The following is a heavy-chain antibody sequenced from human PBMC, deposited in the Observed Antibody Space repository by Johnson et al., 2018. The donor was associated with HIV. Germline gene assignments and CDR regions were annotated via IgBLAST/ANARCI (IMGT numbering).Heavy chain of an antibody. Sequence: VESGGGLVQPGGSLRLSCAASGFTLNDYAIHWVRQAPGKGLEWVSSISWNSGSMGYADSVKGRFTISRDNAKNSLYLQMNRLRAEDTALYYCARVPNDAFDIWGQGTMVTVSS. V-gene: IGHV3-9*01. CDR1: GFTLNDYA. J-gene: IGHJ3*02. CDR3: ARVPNDAFDI. CDR2: ISWNSGSM.